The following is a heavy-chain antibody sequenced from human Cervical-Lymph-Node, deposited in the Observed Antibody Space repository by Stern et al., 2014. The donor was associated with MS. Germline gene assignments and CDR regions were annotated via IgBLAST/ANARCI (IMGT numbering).Heavy chain of an antibody. CDR1: GGTFRSYG. J-gene: IGHJ6*02. CDR3: ARHFGWLLGAEDYGMDV. V-gene: IGHV1-69*01. CDR2: IIPIFGVT. D-gene: IGHD3-9*01. Sequence: VQLLQPGSSVNVSCKASGGTFRSYGFSWVRQAPGQGLEWMGGIIPIFGVTNYEQKYQGRVTIIADESTNTVYMELSSLRSEDTAVYYCARHFGWLLGAEDYGMDVWGQGTTVTVSS.